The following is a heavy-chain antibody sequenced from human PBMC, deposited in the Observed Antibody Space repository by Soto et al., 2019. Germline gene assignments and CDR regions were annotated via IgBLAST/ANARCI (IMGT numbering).Heavy chain of an antibody. V-gene: IGHV3-33*01. D-gene: IGHD6-6*01. J-gene: IGHJ4*02. CDR1: GFTFSSYG. Sequence: PGGSLRLSCAASGFTFSSYGMHWVRQAPGKGLEWVAVIWYDGSNKYYADSVKGRFTISRDNSKNTLYLQMNSLRAEDTAVYYCARDGPEEARGHKLIPYFDYWGQGTLVTVSS. CDR2: IWYDGSNK. CDR3: ARDGPEEARGHKLIPYFDY.